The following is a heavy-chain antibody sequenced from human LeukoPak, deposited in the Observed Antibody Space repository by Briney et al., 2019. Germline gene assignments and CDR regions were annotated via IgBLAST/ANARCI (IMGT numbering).Heavy chain of an antibody. Sequence: ASVKVSCKASGGTFSSYAISWVRQAPGQWLEWMGGIIPIFGTANYAQKFQGRVTITTDESTSTAYMELSSLRSEDTAVYYCARDDNWGPFDYWGQGTLVTVSS. V-gene: IGHV1-69*05. CDR3: ARDDNWGPFDY. J-gene: IGHJ4*02. CDR2: IIPIFGTA. D-gene: IGHD7-27*01. CDR1: GGTFSSYA.